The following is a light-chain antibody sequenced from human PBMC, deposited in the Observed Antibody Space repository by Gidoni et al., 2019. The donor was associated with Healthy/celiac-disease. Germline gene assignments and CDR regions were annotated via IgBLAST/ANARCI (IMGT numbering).Light chain of an antibody. V-gene: IGLV2-11*02. Sequence: QSAFTQPRSVSGSPGQSVTISCTGTSSDVGGYNYVSWYQQHPGKAPKLMIYDVSKRPSGVPDRFSGSKSGNTASLTISGLQAEDEADYYCCSYAGSYTWVFGGGTKLTVL. J-gene: IGLJ3*02. CDR2: DVS. CDR1: SSDVGGYNY. CDR3: CSYAGSYTWV.